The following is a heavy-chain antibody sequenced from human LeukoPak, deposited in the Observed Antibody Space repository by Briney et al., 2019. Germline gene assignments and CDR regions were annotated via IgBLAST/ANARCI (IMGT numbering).Heavy chain of an antibody. Sequence: GGSLRLSCAASGFTFSSYAMSWGRQAPGKGLEWGSAISGSGGSTYYADSVKGRFTISSDNSKNTLYLQMNSLRAEDTAVYYCAKGTTGWVGATTNYFDYWGQGTLVTVSS. CDR2: ISGSGGST. D-gene: IGHD1-26*01. J-gene: IGHJ4*02. CDR3: AKGTTGWVGATTNYFDY. V-gene: IGHV3-23*01. CDR1: GFTFSSYA.